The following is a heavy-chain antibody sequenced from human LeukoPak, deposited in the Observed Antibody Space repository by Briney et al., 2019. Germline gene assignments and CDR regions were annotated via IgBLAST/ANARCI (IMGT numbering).Heavy chain of an antibody. CDR1: GGSISSYY. Sequence: PSETLSLTCTVSGGSISSYYWSWIRQPAGKGLEWIGRIYTSGSTNYNPSLKSRVTMSVDTSKNQFSLKLSSVTAADTAAYYCARGEYCTNGVCSMYNWFDPWGQGTLVTVSS. CDR3: ARGEYCTNGVCSMYNWFDP. V-gene: IGHV4-4*07. D-gene: IGHD2-8*01. CDR2: IYTSGST. J-gene: IGHJ5*02.